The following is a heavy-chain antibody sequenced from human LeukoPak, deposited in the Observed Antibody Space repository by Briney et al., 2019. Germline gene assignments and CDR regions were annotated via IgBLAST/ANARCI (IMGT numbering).Heavy chain of an antibody. J-gene: IGHJ4*02. D-gene: IGHD1-14*01. CDR2: ISSSSSYI. CDR3: ARDREYNRNYFDY. Sequence: GGSLRLSCAASGFTFSSYAMNWVRQAPGKGLEWVSSISSSSSYIYYADSVKGRFTISRDNAKNSLYLQMNSLRAEDTAVYYCARDREYNRNYFDYWGQGTLVTVSS. V-gene: IGHV3-21*01. CDR1: GFTFSSYA.